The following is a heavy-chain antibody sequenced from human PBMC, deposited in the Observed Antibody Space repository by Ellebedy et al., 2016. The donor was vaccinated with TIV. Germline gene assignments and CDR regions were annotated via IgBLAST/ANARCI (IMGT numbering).Heavy chain of an antibody. CDR2: ISSSSMYI. CDR3: ARVDTMGGNYYYYMDV. CDR1: GFTSSSYS. V-gene: IGHV3-21*04. D-gene: IGHD3-16*01. J-gene: IGHJ6*03. Sequence: GESLKISXLASGFTSSSYSLHWVRQAPGKGLEWVASISSSSMYIYHTDSVKGRFTISRDNSKNTLYLEMNSLRAEDSAIYYCARVDTMGGNYYYYMDVWGKGTTVTVSS.